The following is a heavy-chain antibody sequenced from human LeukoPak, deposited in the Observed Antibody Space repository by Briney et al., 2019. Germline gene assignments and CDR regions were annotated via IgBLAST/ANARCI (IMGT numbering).Heavy chain of an antibody. CDR3: ARGEAAAGTISFDY. D-gene: IGHD6-13*01. V-gene: IGHV3-30*04. CDR1: GFTFSSYA. Sequence: GGSLRLSCAASGFTFSSYAMHWVRQAPGKGLEWVAVISYEGSNKYYADSVKGRFTISRDNSKNTLYLQMNSLRAEDTAVYYCARGEAAAGTISFDYWGQGTLVTVSS. J-gene: IGHJ4*02. CDR2: ISYEGSNK.